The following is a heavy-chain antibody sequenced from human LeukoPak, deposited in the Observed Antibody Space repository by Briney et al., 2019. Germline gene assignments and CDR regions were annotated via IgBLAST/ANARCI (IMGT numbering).Heavy chain of an antibody. CDR1: GFTFSSYG. J-gene: IGHJ4*02. V-gene: IGHV3-33*01. D-gene: IGHD3-22*01. Sequence: GRSLRLSCAASGFTFSSYGMHWVRQAPGKGLEWVAVIWYDGSDKYYADSVKGRSTISRDNSKNALFLQMNNLRADDTAVYYXXXXPMNRYYYDSSGYYPKYYFDNWGQGTLVTVSS. CDR3: XXXPMNRYYYDSSGYYPKYYFDN. CDR2: IWYDGSDK.